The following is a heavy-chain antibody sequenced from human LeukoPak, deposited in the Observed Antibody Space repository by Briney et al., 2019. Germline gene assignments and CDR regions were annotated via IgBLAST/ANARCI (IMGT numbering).Heavy chain of an antibody. CDR3: ARDHYDSTGYDFDY. Sequence: SQTLSLTCTVSGGSISSGGYYWSWIRQPPGKGLEWIGYIYHSGSTYYNPSLKSRVTMSVDTSKNQFSLKLSSVTAADTAVYYCARDHYDSTGYDFDYWGQGTLVTVSS. V-gene: IGHV4-30-2*01. D-gene: IGHD3-22*01. J-gene: IGHJ4*02. CDR1: GGSISSGGYY. CDR2: IYHSGST.